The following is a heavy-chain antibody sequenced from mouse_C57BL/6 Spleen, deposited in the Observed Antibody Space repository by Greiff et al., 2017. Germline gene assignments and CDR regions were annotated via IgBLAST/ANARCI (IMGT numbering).Heavy chain of an antibody. CDR2: IYPGSGNT. D-gene: IGHD2-4*01. J-gene: IGHJ3*01. V-gene: IGHV1-66*01. CDR1: GYSFTGYY. Sequence: VKLVESGPELVKPGASVKISCKASGYSFTGYYIHWVKQRPGQGLEWIGWIYPGSGNTKYNEKFKGKATLTADTSSSTAYMQLSSLTSEDSAVYYCAMDDYDGAWFAYWGQGTLVTVSA. CDR3: AMDDYDGAWFAY.